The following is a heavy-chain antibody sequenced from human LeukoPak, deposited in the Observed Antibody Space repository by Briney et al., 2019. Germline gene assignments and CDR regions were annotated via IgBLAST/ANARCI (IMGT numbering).Heavy chain of an antibody. J-gene: IGHJ4*02. CDR1: GGSFSGYY. CDR2: INHSGST. V-gene: IGHV4-34*01. Sequence: SETLSLTCAVYGGSFSGYYWSWIHQPPGKGLEWIGEINHSGSTNYNPSLKSRVTISVDTSKNQFSLKLSSVTAADTAVYYCARGYYYVPFDYWGQGTLVTVSS. CDR3: ARGYYYVPFDY. D-gene: IGHD3-10*02.